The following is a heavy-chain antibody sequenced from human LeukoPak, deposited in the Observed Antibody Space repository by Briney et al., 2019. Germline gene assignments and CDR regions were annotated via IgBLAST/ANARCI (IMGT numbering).Heavy chain of an antibody. CDR1: GFNFNAFF. CDR3: ARDDPSEELSL. CDR2: ISARSDTI. D-gene: IGHD1-7*01. V-gene: IGHV3-11*01. J-gene: IGHJ4*02. Sequence: GGSLRLSCAASGFNFNAFFMNWVRQAPGKGLEWVSYISARSDTIFYAGSVKGRFTVSRDNAKNLVYLQMSSLRAEDTALYYCARDDPSEELSLWGQGTLVTVSA.